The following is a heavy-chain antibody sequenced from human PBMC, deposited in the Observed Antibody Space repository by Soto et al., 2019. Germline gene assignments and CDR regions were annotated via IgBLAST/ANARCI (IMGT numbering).Heavy chain of an antibody. J-gene: IGHJ6*02. V-gene: IGHV4-4*07. D-gene: IGHD1-26*01. CDR1: GDSIGRFY. Sequence: QLQLHESGPGLVKPSETLSLTCNVSGDSIGRFYWSWIRQSAGKGLEWIGRVYSTGGATYNPALKGRVTISLDRSNNHVSLEMTSVTAADTAVYFCARDLSGTGLDIWGRGTRVSVSS. CDR2: VYSTGGA. CDR3: ARDLSGTGLDI.